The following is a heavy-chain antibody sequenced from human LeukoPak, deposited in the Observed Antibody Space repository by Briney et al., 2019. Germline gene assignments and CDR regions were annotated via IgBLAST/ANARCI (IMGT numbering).Heavy chain of an antibody. V-gene: IGHV1-3*01. D-gene: IGHD6-19*01. CDR2: INAGNGNT. J-gene: IGHJ4*02. CDR1: GYTFTNYA. Sequence: VASVKVSCKASGYTFTNYAMHWVRQAPGQRLEWMGWINAGNGNTKYSQKFQGRVTITRDTSASTAYMELSSLRSEDTAVYYCARAGGSGSGYSSGWYYDYWGQGTLVTVSS. CDR3: ARAGGSGSGYSSGWYYDY.